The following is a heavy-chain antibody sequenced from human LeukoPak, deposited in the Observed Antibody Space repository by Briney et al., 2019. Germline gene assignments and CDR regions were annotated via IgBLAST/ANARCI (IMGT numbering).Heavy chain of an antibody. J-gene: IGHJ4*02. CDR2: IIPIFGTA. CDR1: GGTFSSYA. D-gene: IGHD3-3*01. CDR3: ARTPERDFWSGYPYYFDY. Sequence: GASVKVSCKASGGTFSSYAISWVRQAPGQGLEWMGKIIPIFGTANYAQKFQGRVTITTDESTSTAYMELRSLRSDDTAVYYCARTPERDFWSGYPYYFDYWGQGTLVTVSS. V-gene: IGHV1-69*05.